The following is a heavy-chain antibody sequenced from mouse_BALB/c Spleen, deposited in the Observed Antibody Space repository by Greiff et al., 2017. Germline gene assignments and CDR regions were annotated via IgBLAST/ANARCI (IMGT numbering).Heavy chain of an antibody. Sequence: VKVEESGPGLVAPSQSLSITCTVSGFSLTSYGVHWVRQPPGKGLEWLGVIWAGGSTNYNSALMSRLSISKDNSKSQVFLKMNSLQTDDTAMYYCARDDDGYPLFDYWGQGTTLTVSS. J-gene: IGHJ2*01. D-gene: IGHD2-3*01. CDR3: ARDDDGYPLFDY. V-gene: IGHV2-9*02. CDR1: GFSLTSYG. CDR2: IWAGGST.